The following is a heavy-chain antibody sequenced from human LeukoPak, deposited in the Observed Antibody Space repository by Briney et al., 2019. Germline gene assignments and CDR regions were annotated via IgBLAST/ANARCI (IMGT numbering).Heavy chain of an antibody. J-gene: IGHJ6*02. Sequence: ASVKVSCKASGYTFTNIDIIWVRQASGQGLEWMGWVNPNNGNTAYAQKFQGRVTMTRDTSIGTAYMELSSLRSDDTAVYYCAKDRSDNSSWYCMDVWGQGTTVTVSS. V-gene: IGHV1-8*02. D-gene: IGHD6-19*01. CDR2: VNPNNGNT. CDR1: GYTFTNID. CDR3: AKDRSDNSSWYCMDV.